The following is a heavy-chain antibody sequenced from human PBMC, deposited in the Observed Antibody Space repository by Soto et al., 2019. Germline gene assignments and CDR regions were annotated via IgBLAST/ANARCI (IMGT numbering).Heavy chain of an antibody. CDR2: ISSSSSTI. J-gene: IGHJ6*02. V-gene: IGHV3-48*01. CDR3: ARDYVGAYCRSTSCYSDYYYGMDV. CDR1: GFTFSSYS. Sequence: EVQLVESGGGLVQPGGSLRLSCAASGFTFSSYSMNWVRQAPGKGLEWVSYISSSSSTIYYADSVKGRFTISRDNAKNSLYLQMNSLRAEDTAVYYCARDYVGAYCRSTSCYSDYYYGMDVWGQGTTVTVSS. D-gene: IGHD2-2*01.